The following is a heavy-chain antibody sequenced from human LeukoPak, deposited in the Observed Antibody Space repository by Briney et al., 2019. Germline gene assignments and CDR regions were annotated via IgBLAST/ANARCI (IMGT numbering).Heavy chain of an antibody. CDR2: ISAYNGNT. V-gene: IGHV1-18*04. Sequence: ASVKVSCKASGYTFTSYGISWVRQAPGQGLEWMGWISAYNGNTNYAQKLQGRVTMTTDTSTRTAYMELRSLRSDDTAVYYCARDGEYSGYDLGYFDYWGQGTLVTVSS. J-gene: IGHJ4*02. CDR1: GYTFTSYG. CDR3: ARDGEYSGYDLGYFDY. D-gene: IGHD5-12*01.